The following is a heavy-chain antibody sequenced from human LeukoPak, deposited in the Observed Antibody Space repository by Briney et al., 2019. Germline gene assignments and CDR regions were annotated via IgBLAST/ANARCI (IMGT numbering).Heavy chain of an antibody. Sequence: SETLSLTCTVSGGSITSYYWSWIRQPPGKGLEWIGYIYHNGSTNYNPSLESRVTISVDTSKNQFSLKLSSVTAADTAVYYCARLFKGYYYGMDVWGQGTTVTVSS. D-gene: IGHD3-3*01. J-gene: IGHJ6*02. V-gene: IGHV4-59*08. CDR1: GGSITSYY. CDR3: ARLFKGYYYGMDV. CDR2: IYHNGST.